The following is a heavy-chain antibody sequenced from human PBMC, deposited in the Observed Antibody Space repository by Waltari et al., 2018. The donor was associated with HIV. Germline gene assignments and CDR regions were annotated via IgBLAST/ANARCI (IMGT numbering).Heavy chain of an antibody. V-gene: IGHV3-11*01. J-gene: IGHJ6*02. Sequence: VQLVESGGGLVKPGGSLRVSCAVSGFTFSDHPMSWIRQAPGKGLEWLSYISSSGGTTNYAASVKGRFTISRDNAKKALYLEMNSLRAEDTAVYYCARVAGSSSNYYGMDVWGQGTTVTVSS. CDR2: ISSSGGTT. CDR1: GFTFSDHP. CDR3: ARVAGSSSNYYGMDV. D-gene: IGHD6-6*01.